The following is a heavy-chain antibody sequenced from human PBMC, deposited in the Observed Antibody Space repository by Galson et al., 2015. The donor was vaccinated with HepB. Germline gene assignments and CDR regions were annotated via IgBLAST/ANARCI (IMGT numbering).Heavy chain of an antibody. CDR1: GFTFSSYG. V-gene: IGHV3-33*01. Sequence: SLRLSCAASGFTFSSYGMHWVRQAPGKGLEWVAVIWYDGSNKYYADSVKGRFTISRDNSKNTLYLQMNSLRAEDTAVYYCARGAPEEVAYFDYWGQGTLVTVSS. CDR2: IWYDGSNK. CDR3: ARGAPEEVAYFDY. D-gene: IGHD1-14*01. J-gene: IGHJ4*02.